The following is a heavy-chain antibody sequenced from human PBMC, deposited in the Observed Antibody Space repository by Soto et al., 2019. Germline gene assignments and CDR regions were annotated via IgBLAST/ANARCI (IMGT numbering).Heavy chain of an antibody. V-gene: IGHV3-23*01. CDR2: ISGSGGST. D-gene: IGHD3-16*02. CDR1: GFTFSSYA. Sequence: EVQLLESGGGLVQPEGSLRLSCAASGFTFSSYAMSWVRQAPGKGLEWVSAISGSGGSTYYADSVKGRFTISRDNSKNTLYLQMNSLRAEDTAVYYCAKDPYRGVIVPQVDYWGQGTLVTVSS. J-gene: IGHJ4*02. CDR3: AKDPYRGVIVPQVDY.